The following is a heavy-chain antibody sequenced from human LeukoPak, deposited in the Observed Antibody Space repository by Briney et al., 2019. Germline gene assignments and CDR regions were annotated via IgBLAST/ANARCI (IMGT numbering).Heavy chain of an antibody. Sequence: GGSLRLSCVASGFTFNTYGMHWVRQAPGKGLEWVAVIWFDGSKKYYADSVKGRFTISRDDPKNTLYLQMNSLRAEDTAVYYCARGESSSSYYYYGMDVWGQGTTVTVSS. CDR2: IWFDGSKK. J-gene: IGHJ6*02. CDR1: GFTFNTYG. CDR3: ARGESSSSYYYYGMDV. V-gene: IGHV3-33*01. D-gene: IGHD6-6*01.